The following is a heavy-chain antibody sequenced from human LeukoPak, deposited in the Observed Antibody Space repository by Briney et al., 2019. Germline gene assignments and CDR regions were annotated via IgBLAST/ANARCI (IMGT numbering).Heavy chain of an antibody. CDR3: ASQKAMVPGYFDL. CDR1: GGTFSSYA. D-gene: IGHD4/OR15-4a*01. Sequence: SVKVSCKASGGTFSSYAISWVRQAPGQGLEWMGGIIPIFGTANYAQKFQGRVAITTDESTSTAYMELSSLRSEDTAVYYCASQKAMVPGYFDLWGRGTLVTVSS. CDR2: IIPIFGTA. J-gene: IGHJ2*01. V-gene: IGHV1-69*05.